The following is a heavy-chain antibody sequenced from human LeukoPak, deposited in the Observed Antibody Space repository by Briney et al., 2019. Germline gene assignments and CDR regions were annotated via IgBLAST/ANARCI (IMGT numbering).Heavy chain of an antibody. V-gene: IGHV5-51*01. CDR3: ARHSSARYTYANYYYYMDV. Sequence: GESLKISCKSSGYSFTKYWIGWVRQMPEKGLEWMAILYPGDSNTKYSPSFQGQVTISADKSISTAYLQWSSLKASDTAMYYCARHSSARYTYANYYYYMDVWGKGTTVTVSS. CDR1: GYSFTKYW. D-gene: IGHD5-18*01. CDR2: LYPGDSNT. J-gene: IGHJ6*03.